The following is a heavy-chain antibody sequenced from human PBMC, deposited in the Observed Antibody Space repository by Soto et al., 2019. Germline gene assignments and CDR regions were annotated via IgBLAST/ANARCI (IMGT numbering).Heavy chain of an antibody. V-gene: IGHV1-69*01. CDR3: ARSPDHGGNSAD. D-gene: IGHD2-21*02. Sequence: RQAPGQGLEWMGGIIPIFGTANYAQKFQGRVTITADESTSTAYMELSSLRSEDTAVYYCARSPDHGGNSADWGQGTLVTVSS. CDR2: IIPIFGTA. J-gene: IGHJ4*02.